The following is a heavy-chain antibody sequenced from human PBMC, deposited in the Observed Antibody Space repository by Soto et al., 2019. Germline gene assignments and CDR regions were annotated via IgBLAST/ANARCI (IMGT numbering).Heavy chain of an antibody. CDR2: ISSSSSTI. Sequence: GGSLRLSCAASGFTFSSYSMNWVRQAPGKGLEWVSYISSSSSTIYYADSVKGRFTISRDNAKNSLYLQMNSLRDEDTAVYYCARESELGYYYDSSGYYYDAFDIWGQGTMVTVSS. CDR1: GFTFSSYS. J-gene: IGHJ3*02. CDR3: ARESELGYYYDSSGYYYDAFDI. D-gene: IGHD3-22*01. V-gene: IGHV3-48*02.